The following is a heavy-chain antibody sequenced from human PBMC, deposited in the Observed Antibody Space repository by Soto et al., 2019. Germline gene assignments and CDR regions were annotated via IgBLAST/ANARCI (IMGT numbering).Heavy chain of an antibody. D-gene: IGHD4-4*01. CDR3: ASWTTVSKAFDY. CDR1: GGSVSSGSYY. J-gene: IGHJ4*02. CDR2: IYNSGST. V-gene: IGHV4-61*01. Sequence: QVQLRESGPGLVKPSETLSLTCTVSGGSVSSGSYYWSWIRQPPGRELEWVGYIYNSGSTKYKPSLKIRVTISVDTSKNQFSLKLSSVTAADTAVYYCASWTTVSKAFDYWGQGTLVTVSS.